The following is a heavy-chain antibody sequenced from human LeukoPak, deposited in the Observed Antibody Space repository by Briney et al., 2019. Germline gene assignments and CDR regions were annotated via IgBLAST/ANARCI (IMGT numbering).Heavy chain of an antibody. D-gene: IGHD4-17*01. J-gene: IGHJ4*02. Sequence: SETLSLTCTVSGGSISSGDYYWSWIRQPPGKGLEWIGYIYYSGSTYYNPSLKSRVTISVDTSKNQFSLRLNSVTAADTAVHYCAREGDYGDYHLDYWGQGTLVTVSS. V-gene: IGHV4-30-4*01. CDR1: GGSISSGDYY. CDR3: AREGDYGDYHLDY. CDR2: IYYSGST.